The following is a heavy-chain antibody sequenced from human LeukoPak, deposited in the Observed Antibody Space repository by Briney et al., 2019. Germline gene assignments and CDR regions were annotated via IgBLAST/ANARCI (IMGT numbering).Heavy chain of an antibody. CDR2: ISYDGSNK. D-gene: IGHD1-1*01. V-gene: IGHV3-30*18. CDR3: AKDRGWTETPYFDY. CDR1: GFTFSSYG. J-gene: IGHJ4*02. Sequence: TGGSLRLSCAASGFTFSSYGMHWVRQAPGEGLEWVAVISYDGSNKYYADSVKGQFTISRDNSKNTLYLQMNSLRAEDTAVYYCAKDRGWTETPYFDYWGQGTWSPSPQ.